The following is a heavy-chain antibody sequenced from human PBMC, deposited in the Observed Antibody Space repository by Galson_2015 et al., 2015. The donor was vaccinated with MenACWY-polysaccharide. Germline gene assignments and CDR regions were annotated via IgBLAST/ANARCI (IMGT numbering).Heavy chain of an antibody. J-gene: IGHJ5*02. CDR2: TSYSGGS. CDR3: ARAPRRYNRFGWFDP. V-gene: IGHV4-30-4*01. CDR1: GDSIITGDYY. Sequence: TLSLTCAVSGDSIITGDYYWNWFRQPPGKGLEWIGYTSYSGGSTDNPSLRSRLFISLDTSNYQFSLNLRSVTAADTAVYYCARAPRRYNRFGWFDPWGQGTLVTVSS. D-gene: IGHD1-1*01.